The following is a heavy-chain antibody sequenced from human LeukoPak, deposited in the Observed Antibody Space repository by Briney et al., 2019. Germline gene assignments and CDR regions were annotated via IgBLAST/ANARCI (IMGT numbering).Heavy chain of an antibody. CDR3: ARDGSRGNLVTAPDF. Sequence: PGGSLRLSCAASGFTLSSYEMNWVRQAPGKGLEWVSSITSSRIYIYYADSVKGRFTISRDNAKNSLYLQMNSLRAEDTAVYYCARDGSRGNLVTAPDFWGQGTLVTVSS. D-gene: IGHD2-21*02. J-gene: IGHJ4*02. V-gene: IGHV3-21*01. CDR1: GFTLSSYE. CDR2: ITSSRIYI.